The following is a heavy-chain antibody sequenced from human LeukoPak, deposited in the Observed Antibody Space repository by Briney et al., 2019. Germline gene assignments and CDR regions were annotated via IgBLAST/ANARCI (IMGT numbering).Heavy chain of an antibody. CDR1: GYTFTGYY. CDR2: INPNSGGT. V-gene: IGHV1-2*02. J-gene: IGHJ3*02. CDR3: ATLWGQNQDAFDI. D-gene: IGHD3-16*01. Sequence: GASVKVSCKASGYTFTGYYMHWVRQAPGQGLEWMGWINPNSGGTNYAQKFQGRVTMTRDTSNSTAYMELSRLRSDDTAVYYCATLWGQNQDAFDIWGQGTMVTVSS.